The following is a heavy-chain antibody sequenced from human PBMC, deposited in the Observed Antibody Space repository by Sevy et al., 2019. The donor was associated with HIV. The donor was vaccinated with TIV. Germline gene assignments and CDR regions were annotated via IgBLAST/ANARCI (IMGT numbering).Heavy chain of an antibody. V-gene: IGHV1-18*01. CDR1: GYTFTSYG. Sequence: ASVKVSCKASGYTFTSYGISWVRQAPGQGLEWMGWISAYNGNTNYAQKLQGRVTMTTDTSTSTAYMELRSLRSDDTAVYYCARDLGYSSSWYRNWFDHWGQGTLVTVSS. J-gene: IGHJ5*02. CDR2: ISAYNGNT. D-gene: IGHD6-13*01. CDR3: ARDLGYSSSWYRNWFDH.